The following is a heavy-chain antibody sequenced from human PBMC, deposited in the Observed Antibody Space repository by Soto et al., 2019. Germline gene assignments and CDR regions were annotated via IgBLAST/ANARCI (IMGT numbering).Heavy chain of an antibody. V-gene: IGHV3-64D*06. J-gene: IGHJ4*01. D-gene: IGHD3-22*01. CDR3: VKGYYHRKD. CDR2: ISSSGGST. Sequence: GGSLRLSCSASGFTFSNYAMQWVRQAPGKGLEYVSTISSSGGSTYYADSVKGRFTISRDNSKNTLYLQVSSLRTEDTAVYYCVKGYYHRKDWGHGTRVTVSS. CDR1: GFTFSNYA.